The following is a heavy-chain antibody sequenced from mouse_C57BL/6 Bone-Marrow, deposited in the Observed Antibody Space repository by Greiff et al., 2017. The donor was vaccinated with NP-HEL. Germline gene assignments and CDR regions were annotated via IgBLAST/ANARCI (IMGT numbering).Heavy chain of an antibody. CDR2: ISSGSSTI. Sequence: DVKLVESGGGLVKPGGSLKLSCAASGFTFSDYGMHWVRQAPEKGLEWVAYISSGSSTIYYADTVKGRFTISRDNAKNTLFLQMTSLRSEDTAMDYCARLWLLPYYAMDYWGQGTSVTVSS. D-gene: IGHD2-3*01. V-gene: IGHV5-17*01. J-gene: IGHJ4*01. CDR1: GFTFSDYG. CDR3: ARLWLLPYYAMDY.